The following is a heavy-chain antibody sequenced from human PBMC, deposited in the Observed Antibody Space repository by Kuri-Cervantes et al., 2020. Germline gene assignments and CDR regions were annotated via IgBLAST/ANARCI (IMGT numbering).Heavy chain of an antibody. CDR3: ATDQVEWLLLS. CDR2: INPNSGGT. CDR1: GYTLTELS. V-gene: IGHV1-2*04. D-gene: IGHD3-22*01. Sequence: ASVKVSCKVSGYTLTELSMHWVRQAPGQGLEWMGWINPNSGGTNYAQKFQGWVTMTRDTSISTAYMELSRLRSDDTAVYYCATDQVEWLLLSWGQGTLVTVSS. J-gene: IGHJ4*02.